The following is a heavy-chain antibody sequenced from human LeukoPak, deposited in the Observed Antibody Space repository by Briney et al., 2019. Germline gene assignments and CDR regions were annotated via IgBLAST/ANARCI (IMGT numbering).Heavy chain of an antibody. V-gene: IGHV7-4-1*02. CDR2: INTNTGNP. Sequence: ASVKVSCKASGYTFTSYAMNWVRQAPGQGLEWMGWINTNTGNPTYAQGFTGRFVFSLDTSVSTAYLQISSLKAEDTAVYYCARGYSGYDYNNYYYYYMDVWGKGTTVTVS. CDR3: ARGYSGYDYNNYYYYYMDV. J-gene: IGHJ6*03. CDR1: GYTFTSYA. D-gene: IGHD5-12*01.